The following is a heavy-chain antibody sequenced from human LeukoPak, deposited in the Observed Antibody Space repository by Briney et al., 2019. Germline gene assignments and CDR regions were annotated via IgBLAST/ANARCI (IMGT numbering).Heavy chain of an antibody. D-gene: IGHD5-12*01. V-gene: IGHV1-69*13. CDR3: ARGPLEWLRSNWFDP. Sequence: ASVKVSCKASGGTFSSYAISWVRQAPGQGLEWMGGIIPIFGTANYAQKFQGRVTITADESTSTAYMELSSLRSEDTAVYYCARGPLEWLRSNWFDPWGQGTLVTVSS. CDR1: GGTFSSYA. J-gene: IGHJ5*02. CDR2: IIPIFGTA.